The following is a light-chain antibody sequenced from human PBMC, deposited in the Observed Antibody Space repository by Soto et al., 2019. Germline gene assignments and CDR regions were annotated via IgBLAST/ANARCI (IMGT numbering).Light chain of an antibody. CDR1: QGIRND. CDR2: AAS. J-gene: IGKJ1*01. V-gene: IGKV1-17*01. Sequence: DIQMTQFPSSLSASVGDRVTITCRASQGIRNDLGWYQQKPGKAPKRLIYAASSLQSGVPSRFSGSGSGTEFTLAISRVQPEDSATFYCLQHSTYPLTFGQGTKVEIK. CDR3: LQHSTYPLT.